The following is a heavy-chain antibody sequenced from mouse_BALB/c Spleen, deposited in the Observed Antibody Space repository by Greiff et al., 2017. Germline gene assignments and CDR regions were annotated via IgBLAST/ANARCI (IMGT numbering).Heavy chain of an antibody. CDR3: SRWVSYYGSSYYAMDY. Sequence: VQLQQPGAELVRPGASVKLSCKASGYSFTSYWMNWVKQRPGQGLEWIGMINPSDSGTRLNQKFKDKATLTVDKSSSTAYMQLSSPTSEDSAVYYCSRWVSYYGSSYYAMDYWGQGTSVTVSS. D-gene: IGHD1-1*01. CDR1: GYSFTSYW. CDR2: INPSDSGT. V-gene: IGHV1-61*01. J-gene: IGHJ4*01.